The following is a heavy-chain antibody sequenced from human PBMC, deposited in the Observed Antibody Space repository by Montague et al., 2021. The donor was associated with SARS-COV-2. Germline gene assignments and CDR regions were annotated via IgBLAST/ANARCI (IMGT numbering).Heavy chain of an antibody. J-gene: IGHJ6*02. CDR3: ARLAREEYYGFWSGSHEYPHYYYGMDV. D-gene: IGHD3-3*01. Sequence: SETLSLTYTVSGGSISSCYWSWIRQPPGKGLEWIGYIYYSGSTNYNPSLKSRVTISVDTSKNQFSLKLSSVTAADTAVYYCARLAREEYYGFWSGSHEYPHYYYGMDVWGQGTTVPVSS. CDR1: GGSISSCY. V-gene: IGHV4-59*08. CDR2: IYYSGST.